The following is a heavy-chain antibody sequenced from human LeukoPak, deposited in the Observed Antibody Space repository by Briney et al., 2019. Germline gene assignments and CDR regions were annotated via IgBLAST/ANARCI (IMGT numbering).Heavy chain of an antibody. D-gene: IGHD5-18*01. V-gene: IGHV3-23*01. CDR1: GFTFSSYA. CDR2: ISGSGGST. CDR3: ARVGYRYYFDY. J-gene: IGHJ4*02. Sequence: GGSLRISCAASGFTFSSYAMSWVRQAPGKGLEWVSAISGSGGSTYYADSVKGRFTISRDNSKNTLYLQMDSLRAEDTAVYYCARVGYRYYFDYWGQGTLVTVSS.